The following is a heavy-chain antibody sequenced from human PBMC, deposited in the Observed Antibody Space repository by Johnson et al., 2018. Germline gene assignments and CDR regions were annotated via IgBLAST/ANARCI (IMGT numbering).Heavy chain of an antibody. J-gene: IGHJ3*02. CDR3: AKIKEWGASFDI. Sequence: QVQLQESGPGLVKPSETLSLTCTVSGGSISSNYCSWIRQSPGMGLQWIGYIHYSGSTSYNPSLKSRVTMSVDASKDEVYLEVTSVTAADTAVYYCAKIKEWGASFDIWGQGTVVTVSS. CDR1: GGSISSNY. D-gene: IGHD3-16*01. V-gene: IGHV4-59*01. CDR2: IHYSGST.